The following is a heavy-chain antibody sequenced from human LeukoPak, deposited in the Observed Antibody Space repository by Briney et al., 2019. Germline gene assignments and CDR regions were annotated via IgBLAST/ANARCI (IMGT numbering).Heavy chain of an antibody. D-gene: IGHD5-18*01. Sequence: GGSLRLSCAASGFTFSSYIMNWVRQAPGKGLEWVSCISSSSSHIYYADSVKGQFTISRDNAKNSLYLQMNSLRGEDTAVYYCARGDPGYSYGYWGQGTLVTVSS. CDR1: GFTFSSYI. V-gene: IGHV3-21*01. CDR2: ISSSSSHI. CDR3: ARGDPGYSYGY. J-gene: IGHJ4*02.